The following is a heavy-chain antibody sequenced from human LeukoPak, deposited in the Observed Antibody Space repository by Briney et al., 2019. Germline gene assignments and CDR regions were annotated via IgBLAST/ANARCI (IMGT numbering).Heavy chain of an antibody. CDR3: AKANTVATFVN. V-gene: IGHV3-30*02. CDR2: IWYDGSNK. CDR1: GFTFSSYG. J-gene: IGHJ4*02. Sequence: GGALRLSCAASGFTFSSYGMHWVRQAPGKGLEWVAFIWYDGSNKYYADSVKGRFTISRDNSKIRLYLQMNSLRAEDTAVYYCAKANTVATFVNWGQGNLFTVSS. D-gene: IGHD4-17*01.